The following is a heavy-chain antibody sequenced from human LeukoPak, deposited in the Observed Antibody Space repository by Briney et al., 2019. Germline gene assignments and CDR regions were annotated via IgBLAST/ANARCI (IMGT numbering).Heavy chain of an antibody. J-gene: IGHJ4*02. CDR3: TREGDSSGWYVDY. V-gene: IGHV3-49*04. CDR2: IRSKAYGGTT. CDR1: GFTFGDYA. D-gene: IGHD6-19*01. Sequence: PGRSLRLSCTASGFTFGDYAMSWGRQAPGKGLEWVGFIRSKAYGGTTEYAASVKGRFTISRDDSKSIAYLQMNSLKTEDTAVYYCTREGDSSGWYVDYWGQGTMVTVSS.